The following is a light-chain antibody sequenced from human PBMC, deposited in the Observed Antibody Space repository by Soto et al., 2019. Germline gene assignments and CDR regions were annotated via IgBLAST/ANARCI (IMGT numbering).Light chain of an antibody. J-gene: IGKJ1*01. CDR1: QRVSSY. Sequence: EIVLTHSPATLALSPGERATLSCRASQRVSSYGAWYQQKPGQAPRLLIYDASNRATGIPARFSGSGSGTDFTLTISSLEPEDFAVYYCKQRSHWPQTFGQGTKVEIK. CDR3: KQRSHWPQT. CDR2: DAS. V-gene: IGKV3-11*01.